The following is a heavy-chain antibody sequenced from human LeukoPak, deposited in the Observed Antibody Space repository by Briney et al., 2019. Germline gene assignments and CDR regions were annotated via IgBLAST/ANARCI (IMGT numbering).Heavy chain of an antibody. CDR1: GGSISSYY. J-gene: IGHJ6*02. CDR2: IYYSGST. Sequence: SETLSLTCTVSGGSISSYYWSWLRQPPGRGLEWIGYIYYSGSTNYNPSLKSRVTISVDTSKNQFSLKLSSVTAADTAVYYCAGRTRYYYYYGMDVWGQGTTVTVSS. D-gene: IGHD1-14*01. CDR3: AGRTRYYYYYGMDV. V-gene: IGHV4-59*01.